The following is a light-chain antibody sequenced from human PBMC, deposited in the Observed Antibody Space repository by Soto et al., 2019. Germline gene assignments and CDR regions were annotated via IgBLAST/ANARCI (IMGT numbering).Light chain of an antibody. CDR3: QQRSNWPPRFT. J-gene: IGKJ3*01. V-gene: IGKV3-11*01. CDR2: DAS. Sequence: EIVLTQSPATLSWSPGERATLSCRASQSVSSYLAWYQQKPGQAPRLLIYDASNRATGIPARFSGSGSGTDFTLTISSLEPEDFAVYYCQQRSNWPPRFTFGPGTKSGYQT. CDR1: QSVSSY.